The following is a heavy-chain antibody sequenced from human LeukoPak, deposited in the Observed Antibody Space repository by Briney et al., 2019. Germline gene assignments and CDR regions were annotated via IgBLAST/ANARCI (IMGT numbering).Heavy chain of an antibody. D-gene: IGHD5-24*01. V-gene: IGHV4-59*01. Sequence: SETLSLTCTVSGGSISSYYWSWIRQPPGKGLEWIGYIYYSGSTNYNPSLKSRVTISVDTSKNQFSLKLSSVTAADTAVYYCARGVGYNYHYYGMDVWGQGTTVTVSS. CDR2: IYYSGST. J-gene: IGHJ6*02. CDR1: GGSISSYY. CDR3: ARGVGYNYHYYGMDV.